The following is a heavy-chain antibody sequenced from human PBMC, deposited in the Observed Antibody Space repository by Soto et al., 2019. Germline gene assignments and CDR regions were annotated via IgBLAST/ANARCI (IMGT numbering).Heavy chain of an antibody. J-gene: IGHJ5*02. V-gene: IGHV3-7*04. CDR1: GFTFSTYW. CDR2: IKPDGSEK. D-gene: IGHD3-10*01. Sequence: GGSLRLSCAASGFTFSTYWMSWVRQAPGKGLEWVANIKPDGSEKWYVDSVKGRFTISRDNAKNSLYLQMNSLRAEDTAMYYCARGDYYDSGSYYDPWGQGTSVTVSS. CDR3: ARGDYYDSGSYYDP.